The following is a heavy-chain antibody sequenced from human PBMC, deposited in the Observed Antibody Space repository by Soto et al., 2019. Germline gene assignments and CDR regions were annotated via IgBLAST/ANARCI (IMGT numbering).Heavy chain of an antibody. CDR1: GGSISSGGYF. D-gene: IGHD3-22*01. CDR2: IYYSGST. Sequence: SETLSLTCTVSGGSISSGGYFWSWVRQHPGKGLEWIGSIYYSGSTYYNPSLKSRVTISVDTSKNQFSLKLSSVTAADTAVYYCLRSGYYGGVDYWGQGTLVTVSS. CDR3: LRSGYYGGVDY. J-gene: IGHJ4*02. V-gene: IGHV4-39*01.